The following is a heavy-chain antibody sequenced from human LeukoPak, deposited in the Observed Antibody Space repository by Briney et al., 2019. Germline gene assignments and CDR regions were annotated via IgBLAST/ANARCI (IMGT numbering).Heavy chain of an antibody. V-gene: IGHV1-2*02. Sequence: ASVTVSCKASGYTFTSYYMHWVRQAPGQGLEWMGWINPNSGSTNYAQKFQGRVTMTRDTSISTAYMELSRLTSDDTAVYYCARDGPVTGTYYFDYWGQGTLVTVSS. J-gene: IGHJ4*02. D-gene: IGHD1-7*01. CDR3: ARDGPVTGTYYFDY. CDR2: INPNSGST. CDR1: GYTFTSYY.